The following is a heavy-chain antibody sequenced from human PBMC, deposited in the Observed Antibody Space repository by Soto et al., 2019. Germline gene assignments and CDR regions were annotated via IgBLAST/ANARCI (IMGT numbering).Heavy chain of an antibody. D-gene: IGHD3-10*01. V-gene: IGHV3-7*01. CDR3: ARGGSESDY. CDR2: IKQDGSEK. Sequence: EVQLVESGGGLVQPGGSLRLSCAVSGFTFSTYWMTWVRQAPGKGLEWVANIKQDGSEKHYVDSVKGRFTISRDNAKNSLYLQMNSLRAEDTAVYFCARGGSESDYWGQGTLVNVSS. CDR1: GFTFSTYW. J-gene: IGHJ4*02.